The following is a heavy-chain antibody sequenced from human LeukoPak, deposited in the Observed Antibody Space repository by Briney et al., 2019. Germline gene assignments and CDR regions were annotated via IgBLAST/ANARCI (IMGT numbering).Heavy chain of an antibody. CDR3: ARTRYDYYDSSGEVSYYMDV. CDR2: INHSGST. J-gene: IGHJ6*03. CDR1: GGSISSYY. Sequence: PSETLSLTCTVSGGSISSYYWNWIRQPPGKGLEWIGEINHSGSTNYNPSLKSRVTISVDMSKNQFSLKLSSVTAADTAVYYCARTRYDYYDSSGEVSYYMDVWGKGTTVTISS. V-gene: IGHV4-34*01. D-gene: IGHD3-22*01.